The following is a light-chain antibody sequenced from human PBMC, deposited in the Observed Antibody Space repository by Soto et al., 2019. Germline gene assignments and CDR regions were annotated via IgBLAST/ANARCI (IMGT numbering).Light chain of an antibody. CDR1: QTISSW. J-gene: IGKJ1*01. CDR2: KAS. V-gene: IGKV1-5*03. CDR3: QQYDYWPRT. Sequence: DIQMTQSPSTLSGSVGDRFASTCRASQTISSWLAWYQQKPGKAPKLLIYKASTLKSGVPSRFSGSGSGTEFTLTISSLQSEDFAVYYCQQYDYWPRTFGQGTKVDI.